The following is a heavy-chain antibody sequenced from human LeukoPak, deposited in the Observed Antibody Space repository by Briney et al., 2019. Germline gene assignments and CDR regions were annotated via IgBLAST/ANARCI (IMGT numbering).Heavy chain of an antibody. CDR1: GGFISSYY. Sequence: SETLSLTCTVSGGFISSYYWSWIRQPPGKGLEWIGYIYYSGSTNCNPSVKSRVAMSVDTSKKQFSLKLSSLTAADTAVYYCARGGTAVIAPYAFDIWGQGTMVTVSS. J-gene: IGHJ3*02. V-gene: IGHV4-59*01. CDR2: IYYSGST. CDR3: ARGGTAVIAPYAFDI. D-gene: IGHD4-23*01.